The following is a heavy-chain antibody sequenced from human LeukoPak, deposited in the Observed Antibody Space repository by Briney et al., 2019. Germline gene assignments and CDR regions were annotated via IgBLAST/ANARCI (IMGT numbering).Heavy chain of an antibody. CDR2: IKSKTDGGTT. D-gene: IGHD3-10*01. CDR1: GFTFSNAW. Sequence: GGSLRLSCAAPGFTFSNAWMSWVRQAPGKGLEWVGRIKSKTDGGTTDYAAPVKGRFTISRDDSKNTLYLQMNSLKTEDTAVYYCTTGELLWFGEPRERFDYWGQGTLVTVSS. CDR3: TTGELLWFGEPRERFDY. J-gene: IGHJ4*02. V-gene: IGHV3-15*01.